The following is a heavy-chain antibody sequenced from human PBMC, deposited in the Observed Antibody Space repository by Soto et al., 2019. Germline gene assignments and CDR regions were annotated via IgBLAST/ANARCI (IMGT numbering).Heavy chain of an antibody. CDR3: ARSLIHAAVALGQQYYFDY. V-gene: IGHV1-69*13. Sequence: ASVKVSCKASGGTFSSYAISWVRQAPGQGLEWMGGIIPIFGTANYAQKFQGRVTITADESTSTAYMELSSLRSEDTAVYYCARSLIHAAVALGQQYYFDYWGQGTLVTVSS. D-gene: IGHD6-19*01. CDR2: IIPIFGTA. CDR1: GGTFSSYA. J-gene: IGHJ4*02.